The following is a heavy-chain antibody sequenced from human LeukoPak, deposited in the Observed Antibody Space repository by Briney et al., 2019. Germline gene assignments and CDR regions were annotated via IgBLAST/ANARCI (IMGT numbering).Heavy chain of an antibody. J-gene: IGHJ5*02. Sequence: GGSLRLSCAASGFTVSSNYMSWVRQAPGKGLEWVSVIYSGGSTYYADSVKGRFTISRDNSKNTLYLQMNSLRAEDTAVYYCARRMMEYYYGSGSYGHNWFDPWGQGTLVTVSS. D-gene: IGHD3-10*01. CDR1: GFTVSSNY. CDR3: ARRMMEYYYGSGSYGHNWFDP. CDR2: IYSGGST. V-gene: IGHV3-66*01.